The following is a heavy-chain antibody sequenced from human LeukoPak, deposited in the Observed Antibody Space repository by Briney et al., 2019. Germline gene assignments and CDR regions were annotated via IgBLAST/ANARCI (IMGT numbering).Heavy chain of an antibody. CDR1: GFNFSSSE. V-gene: IGHV3-48*03. D-gene: IGHD3-9*01. CDR2: ISHTGNTK. Sequence: GGSLRLFCAASGFNFSSSEMHWVRQAPGKGLEWLSYISHTGNTKYYADSVQGRFTVSRDNGKSLLFLQMSSLRAGDTAIYYCVRTFVSGYDVLTGYFRAFDYWGQGVLVTVSS. CDR3: VRTFVSGYDVLTGYFRAFDY. J-gene: IGHJ4*02.